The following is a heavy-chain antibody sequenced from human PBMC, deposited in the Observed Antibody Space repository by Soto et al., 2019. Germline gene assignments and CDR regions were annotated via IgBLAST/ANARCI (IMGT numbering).Heavy chain of an antibody. Sequence: QLQLQESGPGLVKPSETLSLTCTVSGGSISSSSYYWGWIRQPPGKGLEWIGSIYYSGSTYYNPSLKSRVTISVDTSKNQFSLKLSSVTAADTAVYYCASFFGVVTYYGMDVWGQGTTVTVSS. CDR2: IYYSGST. D-gene: IGHD3-3*01. J-gene: IGHJ6*02. CDR3: ASFFGVVTYYGMDV. CDR1: GGSISSSSYY. V-gene: IGHV4-39*01.